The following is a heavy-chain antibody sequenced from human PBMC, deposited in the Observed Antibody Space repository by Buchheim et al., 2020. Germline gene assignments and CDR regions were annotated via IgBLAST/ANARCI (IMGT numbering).Heavy chain of an antibody. V-gene: IGHV3-30-3*01. CDR2: ISYDGSNK. D-gene: IGHD3-9*01. CDR3: AREFRGILTGFIGGYFDY. J-gene: IGHJ4*02. CDR1: GFTFSSYA. Sequence: QVQLVESGGGVVQPGRSLRLSCAASGFTFSSYAMHWVRQAPGKGLEWVAVISYDGSNKYYADSVKGRFTISRDNSKNTLYLQMNSLRAEDTAVYYCAREFRGILTGFIGGYFDYWGQGTL.